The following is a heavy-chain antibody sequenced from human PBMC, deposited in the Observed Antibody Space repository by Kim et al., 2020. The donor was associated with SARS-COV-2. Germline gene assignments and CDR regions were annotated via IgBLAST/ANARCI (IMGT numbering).Heavy chain of an antibody. J-gene: IGHJ4*02. CDR1: GFTFSSYA. CDR3: AKDLASGIAAAGDFDY. CDR2: ISGSGGST. D-gene: IGHD6-13*01. V-gene: IGHV3-23*01. Sequence: GGSLRLSCAASGFTFSSYAMSWVRQAPGKGLEWVSAISGSGGSTYYADSVKGRFTISRDNSKNTLYLQMNSLRAEDTAVYYCAKDLASGIAAAGDFDYWGQGTLVTVSS.